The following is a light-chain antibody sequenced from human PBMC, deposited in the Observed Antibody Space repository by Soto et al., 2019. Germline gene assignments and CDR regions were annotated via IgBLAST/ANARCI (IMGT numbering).Light chain of an antibody. V-gene: IGKV1-39*01. CDR2: AAS. Sequence: DIQLTQSPSSLSASVGDRVTITCRASQSISIYLNWYQQKPGKAPKLLIYAASSLQSGVPSRFSGSGSGTDFTLTISSLQPADFATYYCQQSYSTPWTFGQGTKWIS. J-gene: IGKJ1*01. CDR3: QQSYSTPWT. CDR1: QSISIY.